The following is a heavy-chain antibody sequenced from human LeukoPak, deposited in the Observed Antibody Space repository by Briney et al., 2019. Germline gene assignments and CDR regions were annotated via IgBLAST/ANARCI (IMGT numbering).Heavy chain of an antibody. V-gene: IGHV4-59*01. Sequence: SETLSLTCTVSGGSISSYYWSWIRQPPGKGLEWIGYIYYSGSTNYNPSLKSRVTISVDTSKNQFSLKLSSVTAADTAVYYCARAPTTLNWFDPWGQGTLVTVSS. CDR1: GGSISSYY. J-gene: IGHJ5*02. CDR2: IYYSGST. CDR3: ARAPTTLNWFDP. D-gene: IGHD4-11*01.